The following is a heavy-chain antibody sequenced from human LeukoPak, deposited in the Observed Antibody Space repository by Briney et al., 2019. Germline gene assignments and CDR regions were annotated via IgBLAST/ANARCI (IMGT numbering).Heavy chain of an antibody. CDR2: INTDGSRT. V-gene: IGHV3-74*01. Sequence: GGSLRLSCVASGFTFSSYWMHWVRQAPGKGLVWVSRINTDGSRTSYADSVKGRFTISRDNAKKTLYLQMKSLRAEDTAVYYCARASSSGWMVFDYWGQGTLVTVSS. D-gene: IGHD6-19*01. J-gene: IGHJ4*02. CDR1: GFTFSSYW. CDR3: ARASSSGWMVFDY.